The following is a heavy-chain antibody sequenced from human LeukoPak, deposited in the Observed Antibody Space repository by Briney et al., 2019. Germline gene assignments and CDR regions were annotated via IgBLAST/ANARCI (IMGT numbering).Heavy chain of an antibody. V-gene: IGHV4-31*03. CDR2: IYYSGST. CDR1: GGSISSGGYY. D-gene: IGHD3-16*01. J-gene: IGHJ4*02. Sequence: SETLSLTCTVSGGSISSGGYYWSWIRQHPGKGLEWIGYIYYSGSTYYNPSLKSRVTISVDTSKNQFSLKLSSVTAPDTAVYYCARALKMITFGGVYFDYWGQGTLVTVSS. CDR3: ARALKMITFGGVYFDY.